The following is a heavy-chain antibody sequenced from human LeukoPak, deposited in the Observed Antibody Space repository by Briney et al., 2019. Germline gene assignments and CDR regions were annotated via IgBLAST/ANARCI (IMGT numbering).Heavy chain of an antibody. D-gene: IGHD3-10*01. CDR2: ISWNNGSR. Sequence: GGSLRLSCAASGFTFDDNAMHWVRQAPGKGLEWVSGISWNNGSRGYADSVKGRFTISRDNAKNPLYLQMNSLRAQETALYYCAKAVRVRGSVGAPNWFDPWGQGTLVTVSS. CDR1: GFTFDDNA. CDR3: AKAVRVRGSVGAPNWFDP. J-gene: IGHJ5*02. V-gene: IGHV3-9*01.